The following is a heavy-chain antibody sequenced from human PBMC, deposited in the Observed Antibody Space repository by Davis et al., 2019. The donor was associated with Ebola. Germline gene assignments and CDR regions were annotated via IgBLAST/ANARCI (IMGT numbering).Heavy chain of an antibody. D-gene: IGHD2-2*01. CDR2: ISSSSSTI. J-gene: IGHJ6*02. V-gene: IGHV3-48*02. CDR1: GFAFSSYG. Sequence: GESLKISCAASGFAFSSYGMNWVRQAPGKGLEWVSYISSSSSTIYYADSVKGRFTISRDNAKNSLYLQMNSLRDEDTAVYYCARDGSDIVLEPAAIGYYYYYGMDVWGQGTTVTVSS. CDR3: ARDGSDIVLEPAAIGYYYYYGMDV.